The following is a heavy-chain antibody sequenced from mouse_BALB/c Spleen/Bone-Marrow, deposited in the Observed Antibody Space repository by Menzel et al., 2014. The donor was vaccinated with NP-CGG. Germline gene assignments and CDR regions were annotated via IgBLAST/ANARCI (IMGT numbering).Heavy chain of an antibody. D-gene: IGHD2-10*02. V-gene: IGHV1-80*01. CDR2: IYPGDGET. Sequence: VQRVESGAELVRPGSSVKISCKASGYPFSSYWMSWVKQRPGQGLEWIGQIYPGDGETNYNGKFKGNATLTADKSSSTAYMQLISLTSEDPAVYFCARKYGDYWGQGTTLTVSS. CDR1: GYPFSSYW. J-gene: IGHJ2*01. CDR3: ARKYGDY.